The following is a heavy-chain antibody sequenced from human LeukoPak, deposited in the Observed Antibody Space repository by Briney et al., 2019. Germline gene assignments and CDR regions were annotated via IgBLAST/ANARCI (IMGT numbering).Heavy chain of an antibody. D-gene: IGHD4-17*01. CDR3: ARGYGDY. V-gene: IGHV4-38-2*02. CDR2: IYHSGST. Sequence: KPSETLSLTCTVSGYSISSGYYWGWIRQPPGKGLEWIGEIYHSGSTNYNPSLKSRVTISIDKSKNQFSLKLSSVTAADTAVYYCARGYGDYWGQGTLVTVSS. J-gene: IGHJ4*02. CDR1: GYSISSGYY.